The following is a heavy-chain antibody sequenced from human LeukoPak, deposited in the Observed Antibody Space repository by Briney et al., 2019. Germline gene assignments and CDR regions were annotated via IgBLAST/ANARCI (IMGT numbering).Heavy chain of an antibody. J-gene: IGHJ4*02. CDR3: ARDAEDTGINDY. Sequence: ASVKVSCKASGYTFTSYGISWVRQAPGQGLEWMGWISAYNGNANYAQKLQGRVTMTTDTSTSTAYMELRSLRSDDTAVYYCARDAEDTGINDYWGQGTLVTVSS. CDR2: ISAYNGNA. CDR1: GYTFTSYG. V-gene: IGHV1-18*01. D-gene: IGHD5-18*01.